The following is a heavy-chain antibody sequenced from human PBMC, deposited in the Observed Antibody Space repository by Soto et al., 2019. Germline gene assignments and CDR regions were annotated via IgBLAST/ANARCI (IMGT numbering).Heavy chain of an antibody. CDR1: GFTFSSYS. CDR2: ISTSGSTI. Sequence: LRLSCAASGFTFSSYSMNWVRQAPGKGLEWVSYISTSGSTIYYADSVEGRFTISRDNAKNSLYLQMNSLRDEDTAVYYCARARGYSYGYVDYWGQGTLVTVSS. D-gene: IGHD5-18*01. V-gene: IGHV3-48*02. J-gene: IGHJ4*02. CDR3: ARARGYSYGYVDY.